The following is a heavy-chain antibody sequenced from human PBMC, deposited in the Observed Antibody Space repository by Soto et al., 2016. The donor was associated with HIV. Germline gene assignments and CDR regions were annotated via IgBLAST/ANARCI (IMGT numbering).Heavy chain of an antibody. D-gene: IGHD2-2*01. CDR3: ARGGQDIVVVPAAIWGWFDP. Sequence: QVQLVQSGAEVKKPGASVKVSCKASGYTFTSYDINWVRQATGQGLEWMGWMNPNSGNTGYAQKFQGRVTITRNTSISTAYMELSSLRSEDTAVYYCARGGQDIVVVPAAIWGWFDPWGQGTLVTVSS. CDR2: MNPNSGNT. V-gene: IGHV1-8*03. J-gene: IGHJ5*02. CDR1: GYTFTSYD.